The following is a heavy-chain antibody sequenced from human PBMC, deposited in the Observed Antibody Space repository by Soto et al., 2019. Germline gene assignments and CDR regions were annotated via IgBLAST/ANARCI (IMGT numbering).Heavy chain of an antibody. CDR1: GYNFPTYW. Sequence: DVQLVQSGTEVKKPGESLKISCQSSGYNFPTYWIAWLRQMPGKGLEVVGGIYPGDSTATYSPSFQGQVTISVDKSINTAYLQWSGLKASDTAMYFCARRTTPMAFDLWGQGTLVTVSS. J-gene: IGHJ4*02. CDR3: ARRTTPMAFDL. D-gene: IGHD5-18*01. V-gene: IGHV5-51*01. CDR2: IYPGDSTA.